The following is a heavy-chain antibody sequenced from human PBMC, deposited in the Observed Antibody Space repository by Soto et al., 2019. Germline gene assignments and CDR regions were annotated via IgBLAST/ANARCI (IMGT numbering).Heavy chain of an antibody. Sequence: GGSLRLSCAASGFTISTFAMTWVRQAPGKGLESVCGMTGSGATIHYADSVRGRFTISKDNSKNVLFLQMDYLRDEDTVIYYCAKDAVYNDGLWLMDSWGQGTLLTVSS. CDR1: GFTISTFA. V-gene: IGHV3-23*01. J-gene: IGHJ4*02. CDR2: MTGSGATI. CDR3: AKDAVYNDGLWLMDS. D-gene: IGHD2-21*01.